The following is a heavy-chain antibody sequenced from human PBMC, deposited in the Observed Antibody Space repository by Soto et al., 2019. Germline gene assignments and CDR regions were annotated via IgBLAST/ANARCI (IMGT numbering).Heavy chain of an antibody. CDR2: IIPIFGTA. CDR1: GGTFSSYA. CDR3: ARGSYFYASSAKGGCYSS. D-gene: IGHD3-22*01. Sequence: QVQLVQSGAEVKKPGSSVKVSCKASGGTFSSYAISWVRQAPGQGLEWMGGIIPIFGTANYAQKFQGSVTITADESTSTAYMELSSLRSEDTAVYYCARGSYFYASSAKGGCYSSWGQGSLVTVSS. J-gene: IGHJ5*02. V-gene: IGHV1-69*19.